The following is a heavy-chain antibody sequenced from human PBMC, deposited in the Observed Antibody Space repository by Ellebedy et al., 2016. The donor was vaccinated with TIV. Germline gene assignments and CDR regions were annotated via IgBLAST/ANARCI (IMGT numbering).Heavy chain of an antibody. CDR3: ARGPHHYYDSSGYQDY. V-gene: IGHV1-18*01. D-gene: IGHD3-22*01. Sequence: ASVKVSCXASGYTFTSYGISWVRQAPGQGLEWMGWISAYNGNTNYAQKLQGRVTMTTDTSTSTAYMELRSLRSDDTAVYYCARGPHHYYDSSGYQDYWGQGTLVTVSS. CDR2: ISAYNGNT. CDR1: GYTFTSYG. J-gene: IGHJ4*02.